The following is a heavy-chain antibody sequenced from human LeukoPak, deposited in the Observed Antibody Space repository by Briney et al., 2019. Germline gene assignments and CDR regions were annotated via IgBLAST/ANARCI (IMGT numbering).Heavy chain of an antibody. Sequence: PSETLSLTCTVSGGSISNYYWSWIRQPPGKRLEWIGYIYYSGSTNYNPSLRSRVTISVDTSKNQFSLKVSSVTAADTAVYFCARSRSGWNVWGKGTTVTVSS. D-gene: IGHD6-19*01. CDR1: GGSISNYY. V-gene: IGHV4-59*01. CDR3: ARSRSGWNV. J-gene: IGHJ6*04. CDR2: IYYSGST.